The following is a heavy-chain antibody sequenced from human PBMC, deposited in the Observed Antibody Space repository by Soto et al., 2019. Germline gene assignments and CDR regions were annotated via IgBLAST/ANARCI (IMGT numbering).Heavy chain of an antibody. CDR1: GFTVSSNY. V-gene: IGHV3-66*01. Sequence: EVQLVESGGGLVQPGGSLRLSYAASGFTVSSNYMSWVRQAPGKGLEWVSVIYSGGSTYYADSVKGRFTISRDNSKNTLYLQMNSLRAEDTAVYYCARYRTAAGIDYWGQGTLVTVSS. CDR3: ARYRTAAGIDY. J-gene: IGHJ4*02. D-gene: IGHD6-13*01. CDR2: IYSGGST.